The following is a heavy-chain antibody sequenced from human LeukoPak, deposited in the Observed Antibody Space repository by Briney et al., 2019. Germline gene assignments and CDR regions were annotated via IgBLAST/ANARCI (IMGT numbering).Heavy chain of an antibody. Sequence: GGSLSLSCAASGCTFSDHHMDWARQAPGKGLEWVGRSRNKGRGYSTVFAASVKGRFTISRDEPKNSLYLQMNSLKTDVTAVYYRTSIFYYETGGYYPDHWGQGTLVTVSS. V-gene: IGHV3-72*01. CDR2: SRNKGRGYST. CDR1: GCTFSDHH. CDR3: TSIFYYETGGYYPDH. D-gene: IGHD3-22*01. J-gene: IGHJ4*02.